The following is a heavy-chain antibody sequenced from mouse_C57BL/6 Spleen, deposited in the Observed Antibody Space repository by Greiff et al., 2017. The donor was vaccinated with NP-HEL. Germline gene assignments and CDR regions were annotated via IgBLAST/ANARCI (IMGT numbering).Heavy chain of an antibody. CDR2: ISDGGSYT. Sequence: EVKVVESGGGLVKPGGSLKLSCAASGFTFSSYAMSWVRQTPEKRLEWVATISDGGSYTYYPDNVKGRFTISRDNAKNNLYLQMSHLKSEDTAMYYCAREGPYDGYKAWFAYWGQGTLVTVSA. CDR1: GFTFSSYA. V-gene: IGHV5-4*01. CDR3: AREGPYDGYKAWFAY. D-gene: IGHD2-3*01. J-gene: IGHJ3*01.